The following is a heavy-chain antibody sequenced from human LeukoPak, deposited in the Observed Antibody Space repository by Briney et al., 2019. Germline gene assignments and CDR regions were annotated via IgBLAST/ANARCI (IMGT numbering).Heavy chain of an antibody. CDR2: IYYSGST. J-gene: IGHJ5*02. CDR3: ARDIRQYGLGTWFDP. CDR1: GGSVSSGSYY. Sequence: SETLSLTCTVSGGSVSSGSYYGSWIRQPPGKGLEWIGYIYYSGSTNYNPSLKSRVTISVDTSKNQFSLKLSFVTAADTAVYYCARDIRQYGLGTWFDPWGQGTLVTVSS. D-gene: IGHD6-19*01. V-gene: IGHV4-61*01.